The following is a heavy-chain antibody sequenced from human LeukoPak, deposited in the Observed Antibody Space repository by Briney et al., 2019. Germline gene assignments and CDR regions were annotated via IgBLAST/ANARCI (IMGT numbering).Heavy chain of an antibody. CDR3: SRDGLKYSSGWYGY. CDR2: INPNSGGT. D-gene: IGHD6-19*01. CDR1: GYTFTGYY. V-gene: IGHV1-2*06. Sequence: GASVKVSCKASGYTFTGYYMHWVRQAPGQALEWMGRINPNSGGTNYAQKLQGRVTMTRDRSISKAYMEVSRLRSDGTAAYYCSRDGLKYSSGWYGYWGEGTLVSDSS. J-gene: IGHJ4*02.